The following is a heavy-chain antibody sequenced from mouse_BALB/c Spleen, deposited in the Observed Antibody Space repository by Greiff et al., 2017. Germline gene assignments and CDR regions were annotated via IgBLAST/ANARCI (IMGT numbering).Heavy chain of an antibody. CDR3: ARDYDGSSSFFAY. Sequence: EVQLMESGGGLVKPGGSLKLSCAASGFTFSDYYMYWVRQTPEKRLEWVATISDGGSYTYYPDSVKGRFTISRDNAKNNLYLQMSSLKSEDTAMYYCARDYDGSSSFFAYWGQGTLGTVSA. V-gene: IGHV5-4*02. D-gene: IGHD1-1*01. J-gene: IGHJ3*01. CDR2: ISDGGSYT. CDR1: GFTFSDYY.